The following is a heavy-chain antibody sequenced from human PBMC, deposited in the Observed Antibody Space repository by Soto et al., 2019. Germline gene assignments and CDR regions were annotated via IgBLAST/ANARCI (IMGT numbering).Heavy chain of an antibody. CDR3: ARHGHNIYGFDV. CDR1: GGSISSVNW. J-gene: IGHJ6*02. V-gene: IGHV4-4*02. CDR2: MHPSGST. D-gene: IGHD1-1*01. Sequence: QVQPQESGPGLVKPSDTLSLTCAVSGGSISSVNWWSWVRQSPGKGLEWIGEMHPSGSTNYNPSLKSRVPVSMDTSRNQFSLKMSSVTAADTAVYFCARHGHNIYGFDVWGRGTTVTVSS.